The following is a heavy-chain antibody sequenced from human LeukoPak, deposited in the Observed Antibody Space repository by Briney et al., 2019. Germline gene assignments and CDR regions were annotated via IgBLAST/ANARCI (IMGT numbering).Heavy chain of an antibody. CDR2: ITSSSTYT. D-gene: IGHD1-26*01. J-gene: IGHJ4*02. V-gene: IGHV3-21*01. CDR1: GFTFNIYN. CDR3: ARFYANEWELPH. Sequence: GGSLRLSCAASGFTFNIYNMNWVRQAPGKALEWVSSITSSSTYTYYADSVKGRYTISRDNAKNSLYLQMNGLRAEDTAVYYCARFYANEWELPHWGQGTLVTVSS.